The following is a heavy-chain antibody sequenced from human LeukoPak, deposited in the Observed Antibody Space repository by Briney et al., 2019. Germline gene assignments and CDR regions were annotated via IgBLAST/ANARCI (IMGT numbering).Heavy chain of an antibody. CDR3: ASRSIAVAGTNY. Sequence: SETLSLACTVTGGSISSGGYYWSWIRQHPGKGLEWIGYIYYSGSTYYNPSLKSRVTISVDTSKNRFSLKLSSVTAADTAVYYCASRSIAVAGTNYWGQGTLVTVSS. CDR1: GGSISSGGYY. V-gene: IGHV4-31*03. D-gene: IGHD6-19*01. CDR2: IYYSGST. J-gene: IGHJ4*02.